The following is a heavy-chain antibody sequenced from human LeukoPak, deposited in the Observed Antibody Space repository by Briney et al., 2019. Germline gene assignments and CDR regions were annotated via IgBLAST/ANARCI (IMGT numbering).Heavy chain of an antibody. Sequence: SETLSLTCTVSDVSITNYYWIWIRQPPGKGLEWIGYVYYSGSSNYNASLKSRVTISVDRTRNQFLLKLNSVTAADTAVYYCARGKEVITMLRGLKPGYYFDYWGQGTLVTVSS. CDR2: VYYSGSS. D-gene: IGHD3-10*01. J-gene: IGHJ4*02. CDR3: ARGKEVITMLRGLKPGYYFDY. V-gene: IGHV4-59*01. CDR1: DVSITNYY.